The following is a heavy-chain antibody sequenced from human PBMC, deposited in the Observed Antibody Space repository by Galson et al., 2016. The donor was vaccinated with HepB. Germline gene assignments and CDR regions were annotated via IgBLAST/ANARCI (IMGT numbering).Heavy chain of an antibody. J-gene: IGHJ6*02. D-gene: IGHD1/OR15-1a*01. V-gene: IGHV3-9*01. CDR3: TKDFGTGTIYYYAMDV. CDR1: GFTFDDYA. Sequence: SLRLSCATSGFTFDDYAMHWVRQAPDKGLEWVSGISWNSGKIGYADSVKGRFTISRDNAKNSLYLHMNSLRVEDTALYYCTKDFGTGTIYYYAMDVWGPGTTVTVSS. CDR2: ISWNSGKI.